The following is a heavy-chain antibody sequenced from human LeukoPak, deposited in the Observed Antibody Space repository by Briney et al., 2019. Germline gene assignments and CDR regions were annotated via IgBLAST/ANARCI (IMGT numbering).Heavy chain of an antibody. V-gene: IGHV4-59*01. Sequence: SETLSLTCTVSGGSISDYYWSWIRQPPGKGLEWIGYIYYSGSTNYNPSPKSRVTISVDTSKNQFSLRLSSVTAADTAVYYCARVDDSSVIDYWGQGTLVTVSS. CDR3: ARVDDSSVIDY. CDR1: GGSISDYY. D-gene: IGHD3-22*01. CDR2: IYYSGST. J-gene: IGHJ4*02.